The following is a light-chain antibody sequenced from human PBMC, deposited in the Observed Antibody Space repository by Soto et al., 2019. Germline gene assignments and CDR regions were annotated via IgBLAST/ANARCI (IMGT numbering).Light chain of an antibody. CDR3: QHYVDWPLT. CDR1: QTVRNNY. CDR2: DAS. V-gene: IGKV3-20*01. J-gene: IGKJ4*01. Sequence: EFVLTQSPGTLSLSPGERATLSCRASQTVRNNYLAWYQQKPGQAPRLLIYDASSRATGVPARFSGSGSGTDFTLTINSLQSEDFAVYYCQHYVDWPLTFGGGTKVDI.